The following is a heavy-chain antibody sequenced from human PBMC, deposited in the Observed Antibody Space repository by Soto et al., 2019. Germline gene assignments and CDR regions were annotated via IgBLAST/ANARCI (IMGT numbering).Heavy chain of an antibody. V-gene: IGHV4-39*01. CDR3: AKGRIPLGSFDC. CDR1: GGSINRSNFC. D-gene: IGHD2-15*01. J-gene: IGHJ4*02. CDR2: ICYSGST. Sequence: PSETLSLTCSVSGGSINRSNFCWGWIRQPPGKGLEWIGSICYSGSTYYKPSLKSRVTISVDTSKNQFSLNLSSVTAADTAVYYCAKGRIPLGSFDCWGQGPLVTVSS.